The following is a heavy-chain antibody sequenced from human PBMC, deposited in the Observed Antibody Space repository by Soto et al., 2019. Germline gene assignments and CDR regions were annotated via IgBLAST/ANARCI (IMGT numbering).Heavy chain of an antibody. Sequence: QMQLVQSGPEVKKPGTSVKVSCKASGFTFTNSAVQWVRQARGQRLEWIGWIVVGSGNTNSAQKFQERVTFTRDLSTSTVYMLLSSLTSEDTAVYFCAADDTTTFIWGPGTLVTVSS. CDR1: GFTFTNSA. J-gene: IGHJ4*02. CDR3: AADDTTTFI. CDR2: IVVGSGNT. V-gene: IGHV1-58*01. D-gene: IGHD1-1*01.